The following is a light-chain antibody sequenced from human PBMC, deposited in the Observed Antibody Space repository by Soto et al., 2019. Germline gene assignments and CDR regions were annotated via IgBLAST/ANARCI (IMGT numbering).Light chain of an antibody. J-gene: IGLJ1*01. CDR1: SSDVGDYNS. CDR3: TSYTRSSAPNYV. Sequence: QSALTQPASVSGSPGQSITISCTGTSSDVGDYNSVSWYQQHPGKVPKLMIYDVTNRPSGISNRFSGSKSGNTASLTISGLQAEDEADYYCTSYTRSSAPNYVFGTGTKVTVL. V-gene: IGLV2-14*03. CDR2: DVT.